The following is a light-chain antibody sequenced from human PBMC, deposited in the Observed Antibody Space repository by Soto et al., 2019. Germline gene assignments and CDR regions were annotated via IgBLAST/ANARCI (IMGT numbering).Light chain of an antibody. V-gene: IGKV1-5*03. Sequence: DIQMTQSPSSLSASVGDRVTITCRASQSISDWLAWFQQKHGKAPKLLIQKASNLESGVPSRFSWDGSGTEFTLTISCLQPDDFANYNCHQYTSSSVTFGQGTNLEI. CDR2: KAS. CDR1: QSISDW. CDR3: HQYTSSSVT. J-gene: IGKJ2*01.